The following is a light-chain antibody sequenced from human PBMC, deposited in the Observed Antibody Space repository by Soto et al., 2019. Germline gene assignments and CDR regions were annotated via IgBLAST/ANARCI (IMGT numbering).Light chain of an antibody. J-gene: IGLJ1*01. CDR1: SSDVGGYNY. V-gene: IGLV2-11*01. Sequence: QSALTQPRSVSGSPGQSVTISFTGTSSDVGGYNYVSWYQQHPGKAPKLMIYDVSKRPSGVPDRFSGSKSGNTASLTISGLQAEYEADYNCRSYAGSYTYVFGIGTKVTVL. CDR3: RSYAGSYTYV. CDR2: DVS.